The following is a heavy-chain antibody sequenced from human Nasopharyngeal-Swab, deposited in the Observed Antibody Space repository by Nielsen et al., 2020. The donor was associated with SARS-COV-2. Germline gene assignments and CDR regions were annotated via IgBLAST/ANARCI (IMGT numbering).Heavy chain of an antibody. D-gene: IGHD2-8*01. J-gene: IGHJ6*02. CDR2: ISADGTSSGIST. CDR1: GFNFGNFA. V-gene: IGHV3-23*01. Sequence: GESLKISCAASGFNFGNFAMSWVRQAPGKGLEWVATISADGTSSGISTYCAESVKGRFTISRDSANDILHLQMNSLRAEDSALYYCAKDKATFCTSSVCYFGMDVWGQGTTVTVSS. CDR3: AKDKATFCTSSVCYFGMDV.